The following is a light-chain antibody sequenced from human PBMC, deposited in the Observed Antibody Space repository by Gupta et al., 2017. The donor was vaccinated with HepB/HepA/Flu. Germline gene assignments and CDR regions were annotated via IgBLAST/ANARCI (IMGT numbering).Light chain of an antibody. CDR1: KRVSSY. J-gene: IGKJ3*01. V-gene: IGKV3-11*01. CDR2: DTS. CDR3: QQHNNCLFT. Sequence: IVLTQSPATLSLSPGERAILSCRASKRVSSYLACYQQKPGQHTRLLMYDTSYRATGIPARFSSGRSGTDVSPTISSLQPEDVAVNYYQQHNNCLFTFGRGTKVEIK.